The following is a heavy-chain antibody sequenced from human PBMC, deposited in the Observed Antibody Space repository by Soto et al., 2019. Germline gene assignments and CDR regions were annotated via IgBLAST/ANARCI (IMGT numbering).Heavy chain of an antibody. J-gene: IGHJ6*04. Sequence: ASVKVSCKASGGTFSSYAISWVRQAPGQGLEWMGGIIPIFGTANYAQKFQGRVTITADESTSTAYMELSSLRSEDTAVYYCARDWAVAGTEYSYYGMDAWGKWTTVTVSS. CDR2: IIPIFGTA. V-gene: IGHV1-69*13. CDR1: GGTFSSYA. CDR3: ARDWAVAGTEYSYYGMDA. D-gene: IGHD6-19*01.